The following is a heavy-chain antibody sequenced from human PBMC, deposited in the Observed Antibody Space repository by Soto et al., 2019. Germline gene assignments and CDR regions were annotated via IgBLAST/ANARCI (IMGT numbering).Heavy chain of an antibody. J-gene: IGHJ4*02. V-gene: IGHV4-59*08. Sequence: SETLSLTCTVSGGSISSYYWSWIRQPPGKGLEWIGYIYYSGSTNYNPSLKSRITISLETSKSQISLRLSSVTAADTAVYYCAKHSSGSYRPFDHWGQGALVTVSS. CDR3: AKHSSGSYRPFDH. D-gene: IGHD3-22*01. CDR2: IYYSGST. CDR1: GGSISSYY.